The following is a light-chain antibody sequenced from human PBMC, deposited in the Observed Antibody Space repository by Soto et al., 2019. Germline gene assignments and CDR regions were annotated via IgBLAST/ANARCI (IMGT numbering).Light chain of an antibody. CDR3: QQYYSTPRT. V-gene: IGKV4-1*01. CDR1: QTILHNANNKNY. Sequence: DIVMTQSPDFLSVSLGERATINFKSSQTILHNANNKNYLAWYQQKPGQPPKLLISWASTRESGVPDRFSGSGSGTDFTLTISSLQAEDVAVYYCQQYYSTPRTFGQGTKVDIK. J-gene: IGKJ1*01. CDR2: WAS.